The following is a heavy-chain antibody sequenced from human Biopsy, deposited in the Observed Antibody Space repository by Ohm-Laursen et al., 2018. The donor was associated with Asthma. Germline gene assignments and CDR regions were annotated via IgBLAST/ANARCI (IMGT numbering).Heavy chain of an antibody. CDR1: SGSGGYMRSGNYY. CDR3: VRGSSSWHHGPFHYYYGLDV. J-gene: IGHJ6*02. V-gene: IGHV4-39*01. Sequence: SETLSLTCSLSSGSGGYMRSGNYYWGWIRRPPGKGLEWIGSIYYSGTTYYNPSLEGRVTVSGDTSKNQFSLNLTSVTAADTAVYYCVRGSSSWHHGPFHYYYGLDVWGQGTTATVSS. D-gene: IGHD6-13*01. CDR2: IYYSGTT.